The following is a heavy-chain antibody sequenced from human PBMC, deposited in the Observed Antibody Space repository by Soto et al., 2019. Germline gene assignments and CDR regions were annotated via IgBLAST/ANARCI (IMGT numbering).Heavy chain of an antibody. J-gene: IGHJ3*02. CDR1: GGFVSSGTYY. Sequence: QVQLQQWGAGLLKPSETLSLTCAVYGGFVSSGTYYWSWIRQPPGKGLEWIGEMSHSGGTHFSPSLKSRVTISVDTPKNQFSLKISSVTAADTALYYCARVERGTVTTVVDAFDICGPGTMVTVSS. CDR3: ARVERGTVTTVVDAFDI. D-gene: IGHD1-1*01. V-gene: IGHV4-34*01. CDR2: MSHSGGT.